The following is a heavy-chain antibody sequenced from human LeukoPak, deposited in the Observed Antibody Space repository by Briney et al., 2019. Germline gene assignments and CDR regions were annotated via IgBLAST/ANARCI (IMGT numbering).Heavy chain of an antibody. CDR1: GFTFSDYY. Sequence: GGSLRLSCAASGFTFSDYYMSWIRQAPGKGLEWVSYISSSSSYTNYADSVKGRFTISRDNAKNSLYLQMSSLRAEDTAVYYCARGKYHLFDYWGQGTLVTVSS. D-gene: IGHD2-2*01. V-gene: IGHV3-11*06. J-gene: IGHJ4*02. CDR2: ISSSSSYT. CDR3: ARGKYHLFDY.